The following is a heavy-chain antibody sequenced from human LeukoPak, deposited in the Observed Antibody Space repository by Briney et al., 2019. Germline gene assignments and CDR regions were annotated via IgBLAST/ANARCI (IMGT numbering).Heavy chain of an antibody. CDR3: AKEGYCSSTSCSGFMDV. V-gene: IGHV3-7*03. J-gene: IGHJ6*04. CDR2: IKQDGSEK. Sequence: PGGSLRLSCAASEFTFSNYWMSWVRQAPGKGLEWVASIKQDGSEKYYVDSVKGRFTISRDNGKNSQYLQMNSLRAEDMALYYCAKEGYCSSTSCSGFMDVWGKGTTVTVSP. D-gene: IGHD2-2*01. CDR1: EFTFSNYW.